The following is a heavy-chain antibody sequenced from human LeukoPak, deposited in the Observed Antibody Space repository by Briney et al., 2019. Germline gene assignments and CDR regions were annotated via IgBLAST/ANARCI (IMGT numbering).Heavy chain of an antibody. Sequence: GGSLRLSCAASGFTFSSYSMNWVRQAPGKGLEWVSSISSSSSYIYYADSVKGRFTISRDNAKNSLYLQMNSLRAEDTAVYYCASGYYDFWSGQGDYWGQGTLVTASS. D-gene: IGHD3-3*01. CDR1: GFTFSSYS. CDR2: ISSSSSYI. J-gene: IGHJ4*02. V-gene: IGHV3-21*01. CDR3: ASGYYDFWSGQGDY.